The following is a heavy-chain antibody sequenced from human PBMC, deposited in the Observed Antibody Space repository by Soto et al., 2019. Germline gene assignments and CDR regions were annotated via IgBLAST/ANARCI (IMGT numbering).Heavy chain of an antibody. Sequence: PGGYLRLSCISSGFTFRTYTMNWVRQAPGKGLEWVSGIRGFSPYTFYAESVRGRFTISRDNAKNSLFLQMDSLRAEDTAVYYCARDRGYDAHDYYYNAMDVWGQGTTVTVSS. V-gene: IGHV3-21*01. CDR3: ARDRGYDAHDYYYNAMDV. J-gene: IGHJ6*02. CDR1: GFTFRTYT. CDR2: IRGFSPYT. D-gene: IGHD3-10*01.